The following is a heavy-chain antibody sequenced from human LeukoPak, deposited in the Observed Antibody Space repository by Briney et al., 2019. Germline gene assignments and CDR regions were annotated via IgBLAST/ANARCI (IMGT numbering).Heavy chain of an antibody. J-gene: IGHJ4*02. Sequence: SETLSLTCTVSGGSISSDYWSWIRQPPGKGLECVGYIYYSGSTNYNPSLKSRVTISVDTSKNQFSLKLSPVTAADTAVYYCARGYFDSSGYSMPFDYWGQGTLVTVSS. D-gene: IGHD3-22*01. V-gene: IGHV4-59*01. CDR3: ARGYFDSSGYSMPFDY. CDR1: GGSISSDY. CDR2: IYYSGST.